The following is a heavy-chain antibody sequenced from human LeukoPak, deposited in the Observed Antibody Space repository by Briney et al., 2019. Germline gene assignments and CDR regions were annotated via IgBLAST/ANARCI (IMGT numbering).Heavy chain of an antibody. J-gene: IGHJ4*02. D-gene: IGHD1-1*01. CDR2: THYSETS. CDR3: ARHTNYFDC. Sequence: SETLSLTCTVSGDSISSYYWSWMRQPPGKGLEGIGDTHYSETSDYNPSLKSRVTISVDTPKNQFSLKLTSMTAADTANYYCARHTNYFDCWGQGALVTVSS. V-gene: IGHV4-59*01. CDR1: GDSISSYY.